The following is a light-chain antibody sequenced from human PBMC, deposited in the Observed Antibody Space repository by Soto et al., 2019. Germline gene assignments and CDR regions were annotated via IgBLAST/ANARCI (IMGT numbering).Light chain of an antibody. CDR3: QQYNSYSPK. CDR2: DVS. V-gene: IGKV1D-16*01. J-gene: IGKJ1*01. Sequence: IQMTQSPPSVSASVGCRVTITCRASQDISTWLAWYQQKPGKAPKFLIYDVSTLESGVPSRFSGSGSGTDFTLTISSLHPDDFATYYCQQYNSYSPKFGQGTKVDI. CDR1: QDISTW.